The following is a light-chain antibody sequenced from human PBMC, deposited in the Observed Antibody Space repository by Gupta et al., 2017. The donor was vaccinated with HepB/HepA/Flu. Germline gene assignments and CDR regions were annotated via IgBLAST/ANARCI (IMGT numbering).Light chain of an antibody. CDR2: RTS. V-gene: IGKV3-20*01. J-gene: IGKJ1*01. CDR3: QQYLGAPVS. CDR1: QIVSSNY. Sequence: IVFTQSPGTLSLSPGARVTLSCRASQIVSSNYLAWYQHKPGQAPRLLIYRTSGRATGIPDRFSGSGSGTDFTLTISRLEPEDFAVYYCQQYLGAPVSFGQGTTVEIK.